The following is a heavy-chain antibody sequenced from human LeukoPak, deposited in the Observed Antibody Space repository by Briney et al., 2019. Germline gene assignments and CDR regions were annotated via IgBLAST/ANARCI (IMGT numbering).Heavy chain of an antibody. CDR3: AKGIIAAAGTDAYFQH. D-gene: IGHD6-13*01. V-gene: IGHV3-73*01. CDR2: IRSKANSYAT. J-gene: IGHJ1*01. Sequence: GGSLRLSCAASGFTFSGSAMHWVRQASGKGLEWVGRIRSKANSYATAYAASVKGRFTISRDDSKNTAYLQMNSLKTEDTAVYYCAKGIIAAAGTDAYFQHWGQGTLVTVSS. CDR1: GFTFSGSA.